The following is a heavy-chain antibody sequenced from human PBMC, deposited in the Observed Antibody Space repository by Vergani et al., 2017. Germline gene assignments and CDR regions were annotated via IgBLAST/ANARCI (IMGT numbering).Heavy chain of an antibody. CDR2: INHSGST. CDR3: QVLDYYGSGSYLSRDYYGMDV. D-gene: IGHD3-10*01. V-gene: IGHV4-34*01. J-gene: IGHJ6*02. CDR1: GGSFSGYY. Sequence: QVQLQQWGAGLLKPSETLSLTCAVYGGSFSGYYWSWIRQPPGKGLEWIGEINHSGSTNYNPSLKSRVTISVDTSKNQFSLKLSSVTAADTAVYYSQVLDYYGSGSYLSRDYYGMDVWGQGTTVTVSS.